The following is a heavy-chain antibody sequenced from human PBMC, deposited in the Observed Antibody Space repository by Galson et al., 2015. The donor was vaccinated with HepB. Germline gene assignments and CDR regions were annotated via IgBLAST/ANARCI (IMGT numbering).Heavy chain of an antibody. J-gene: IGHJ4*02. V-gene: IGHV3-30-3*01. CDR3: ERDGMGRGSGSYSAFDY. CDR2: ITSAGDKE. D-gene: IGHD1-26*01. Sequence: SLRLSCAASGFIFNTYSMHWVRQAPGKGPEWVAAITSAGDKEYYADSVKGRFTISRDNSKNMLYLQINSLRAEDTAVYYCERDGMGRGSGSYSAFDYWGQGTLVTVSS. CDR1: GFIFNTYS.